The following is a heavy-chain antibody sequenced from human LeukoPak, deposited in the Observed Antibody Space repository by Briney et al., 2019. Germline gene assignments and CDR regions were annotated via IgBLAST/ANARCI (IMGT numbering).Heavy chain of an antibody. CDR3: ARSTYYYDSSGYSGAFDI. CDR2: IIPIFGTA. D-gene: IGHD3-22*01. V-gene: IGHV1-69*13. CDR1: GGTFSSYA. J-gene: IGHJ3*02. Sequence: SVKVSCKASGGTFSSYAISWVRQAPGQGLEWMGGIIPIFGTANYAQKFQGRVTITADESTSTAYMELSSLRSEDTAVYYCARSTYYYDSSGYSGAFDIWGQGTMVTVSS.